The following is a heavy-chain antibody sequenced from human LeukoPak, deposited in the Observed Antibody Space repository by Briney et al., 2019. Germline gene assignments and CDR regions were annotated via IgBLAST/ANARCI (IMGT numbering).Heavy chain of an antibody. CDR1: GYTFTSYY. J-gene: IGHJ5*02. V-gene: IGHV1-46*01. D-gene: IGHD3-22*01. CDR3: ARDHGYDSSGYHNWFDP. Sequence: ASVEVSCKASGYTFTSYYMHWVRQAPGQGLEWMGIINPSGGSTSYAQKFQGRVTMTRDPSTSTVYMELSSLRSEDTAVYYCARDHGYDSSGYHNWFDPWGQGTLVTVSS. CDR2: INPSGGST.